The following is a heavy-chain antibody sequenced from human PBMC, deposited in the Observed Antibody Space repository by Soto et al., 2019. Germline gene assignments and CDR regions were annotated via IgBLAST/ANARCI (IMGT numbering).Heavy chain of an antibody. CDR1: GVTISTYY. CDR2: NYHSGTT. V-gene: IGHV4-59*01. CDR3: VRGAYIGYGHAIDH. Sequence: SETLSLTCAVSGVTISTYYWSWIRQPPGKGLEWIGYNYHSGTTNYNPSLKSRVTISVDTSKNQFSLRLTSVTAADTAIYYCVRGAYIGYGHAIDHWSQGTLVTVSS. J-gene: IGHJ4*02. D-gene: IGHD5-12*01.